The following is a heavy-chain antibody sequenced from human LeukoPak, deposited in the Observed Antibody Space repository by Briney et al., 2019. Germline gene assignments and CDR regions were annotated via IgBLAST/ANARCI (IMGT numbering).Heavy chain of an antibody. CDR2: IKQDGSDR. Sequence: GGSLRLSCAVSGFPFSNYWMSWVRQAPGKGLEWVANIKQDGSDRHYVDSVKGRFTISRDNAKNSLYLQMNSLRAEDTAVYYCARDLGYCSSTSCYGPFDYWGQGTLVTVSS. J-gene: IGHJ4*02. CDR1: GFPFSNYW. CDR3: ARDLGYCSSTSCYGPFDY. V-gene: IGHV3-7*01. D-gene: IGHD2-2*01.